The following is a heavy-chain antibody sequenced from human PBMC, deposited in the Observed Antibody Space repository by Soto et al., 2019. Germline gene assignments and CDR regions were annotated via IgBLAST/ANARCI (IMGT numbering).Heavy chain of an antibody. CDR2: LYGNGGGI. D-gene: IGHD5-12*01. V-gene: IGHV3-23*01. Sequence: GPLRLSFAASGFTFGSYGMLWIRQVPGKGLEWISGLYGNGGGIHYADSVKGRFTISRYNSKTTLYLQMNNLRVEETAIYHCERDKGGSDEMLDYWSQGSHDTVTS. J-gene: IGHJ4*02. CDR1: GFTFGSYG. CDR3: ERDKGGSDEMLDY.